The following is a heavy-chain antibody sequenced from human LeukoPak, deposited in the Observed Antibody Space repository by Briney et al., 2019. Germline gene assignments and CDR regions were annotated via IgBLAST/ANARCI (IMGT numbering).Heavy chain of an antibody. V-gene: IGHV4-59*12. Sequence: PSETLSLTCTVSGGSISSYYWSWIRQPPGKGLEWIGYIYYSGSTNYNPSLKSRVTMSVDTSSNQFSLRLSSVTAADSAVYYCAINSFGDSSGYDYWGQGTWSPSPQ. J-gene: IGHJ4*02. CDR1: GGSISSYY. CDR2: IYYSGST. D-gene: IGHD3-22*01. CDR3: AINSFGDSSGYDY.